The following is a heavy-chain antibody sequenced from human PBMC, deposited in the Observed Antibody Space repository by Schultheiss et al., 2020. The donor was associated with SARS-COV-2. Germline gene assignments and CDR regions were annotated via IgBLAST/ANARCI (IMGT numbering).Heavy chain of an antibody. CDR3: ARDRGTSSWFLTPLTTTQKYGMDV. D-gene: IGHD6-13*01. V-gene: IGHV4-34*01. CDR2: INRSGST. CDR1: GGSFSGFY. J-gene: IGHJ6*02. Sequence: SETLSLTCAVSGGSFSGFYWSWIRQPPGKGLGWIGEINRSGSTNYNPSLKSRVTISVDTSKNQFSLKLSSVTAADTAVYYCARDRGTSSWFLTPLTTTQKYGMDVWGQGTTVTVSS.